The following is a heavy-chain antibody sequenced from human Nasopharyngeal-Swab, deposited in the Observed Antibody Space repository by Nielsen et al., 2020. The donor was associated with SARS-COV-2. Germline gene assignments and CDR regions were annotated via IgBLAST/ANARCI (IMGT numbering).Heavy chain of an antibody. J-gene: IGHJ4*02. V-gene: IGHV4-39*01. CDR3: ASRLWSAYYVDY. Sequence: WIRQPPGKGLEWIGNIYYSGSTYYSPSLKSRVTISVDTSKNQLSLKLSSVTAADTAVYYCASRLWSAYYVDYWGQGTLVTVSS. CDR2: IYYSGST. D-gene: IGHD3-3*01.